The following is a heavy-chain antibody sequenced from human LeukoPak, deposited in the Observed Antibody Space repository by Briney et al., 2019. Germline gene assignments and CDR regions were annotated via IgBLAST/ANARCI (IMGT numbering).Heavy chain of an antibody. CDR2: MNPNSGNT. J-gene: IGHJ4*02. Sequence: ASMKVSCKTSGDTFSNFVISWGRQAPGQGLEWMGWMNPNSGNTGYAQKFQGRVTMTRNTSISTAYMELSSLRSEDTAVYYCARGDLYSSSWQGVDYWGQGTLVTASS. CDR1: GDTFSNFV. D-gene: IGHD6-13*01. V-gene: IGHV1-8*01. CDR3: ARGDLYSSSWQGVDY.